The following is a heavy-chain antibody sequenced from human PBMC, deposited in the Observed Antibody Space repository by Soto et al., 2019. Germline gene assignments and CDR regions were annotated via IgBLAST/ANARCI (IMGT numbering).Heavy chain of an antibody. CDR3: THQRWGAFEI. CDR2: IKSKTDGGTT. V-gene: IGHV3-15*07. Sequence: EVQLVESGGGLVKPGGSLTLSCAASGFIFNNAWMNWVRQAPGKGLEWVGRIKSKTDGGTTDYAAPVKGRFTISRDDSKNTLYLQMNSLKTADTAVYYCTHQRWGAFEIWGQGTMVTVSS. D-gene: IGHD2-2*01. CDR1: GFIFNNAW. J-gene: IGHJ3*02.